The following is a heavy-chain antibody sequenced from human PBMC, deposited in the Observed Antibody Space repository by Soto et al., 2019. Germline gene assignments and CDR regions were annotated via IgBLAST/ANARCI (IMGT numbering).Heavy chain of an antibody. Sequence: QVQLQQWGAGLLKPSETLSLTCAVYGESISNYHWTWIRQPPGKGLEWIGEINHGGSTHYNPSLKSRVTISVDTSNNQLSLTLTSVTAADTAVYYCVYSGYSFDYWGQETLVTVSS. CDR3: VYSGYSFDY. J-gene: IGHJ4*02. V-gene: IGHV4-34*01. CDR2: INHGGST. CDR1: GESISNYH. D-gene: IGHD3-22*01.